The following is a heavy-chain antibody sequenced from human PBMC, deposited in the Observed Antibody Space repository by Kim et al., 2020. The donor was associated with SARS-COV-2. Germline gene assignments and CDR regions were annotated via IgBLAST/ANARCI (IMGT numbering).Heavy chain of an antibody. CDR3: ARSIAESRYSSGWYYYYYCMDV. CDR1: GFTFSSYW. V-gene: IGHV3-7*01. D-gene: IGHD6-19*01. CDR2: IKQDGSEK. J-gene: IGHJ6*03. Sequence: GGSLRLSCAASGFTFSSYWMSWVRQAPGKGLEWVANIKQDGSEKYYVDSVKGRFTISRDKAKNSLYLKMNSLRAEDAAVYYCARSIAESRYSSGWYYYYYCMDVWGKGTTVTVSS.